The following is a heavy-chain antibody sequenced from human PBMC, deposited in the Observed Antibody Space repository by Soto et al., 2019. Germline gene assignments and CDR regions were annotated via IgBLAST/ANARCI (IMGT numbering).Heavy chain of an antibody. D-gene: IGHD3-10*01. J-gene: IGHJ4*02. CDR1: GGSISSGGYY. V-gene: IGHV4-31*03. CDR3: ARDRGSVSYGGVDY. CDR2: IYYSGST. Sequence: QVQLQESGPGLVKPSQTLSLTCTVSGGSISSGGYYWSWIRQHPGKGLEWIGYIYYSGSTYYNPSLKSRVTISADTSKNQFSLQLSSVTAADTAVYYCARDRGSVSYGGVDYWGQGTLVTVSS.